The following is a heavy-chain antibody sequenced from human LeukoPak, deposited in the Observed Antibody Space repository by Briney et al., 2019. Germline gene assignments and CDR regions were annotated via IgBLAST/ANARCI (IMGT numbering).Heavy chain of an antibody. Sequence: PGGSLRLSCAASGFTFSSYAMSWVRQAPGKGLEWVSSISSSSSYIYYADSVKGRFTISRDNAKNSLYLQMNSLRAEDTAVYYCASGWELPLDYFDYWGQGTLVTVSS. CDR3: ASGWELPLDYFDY. D-gene: IGHD1-26*01. J-gene: IGHJ4*02. CDR1: GFTFSSYA. V-gene: IGHV3-21*06. CDR2: ISSSSSYI.